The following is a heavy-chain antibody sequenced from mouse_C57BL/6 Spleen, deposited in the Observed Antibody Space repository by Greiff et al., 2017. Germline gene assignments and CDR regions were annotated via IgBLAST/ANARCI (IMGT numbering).Heavy chain of an antibody. CDR1: GYTFTSYW. CDR2: IYPGSGST. D-gene: IGHD1-1*01. CDR3: ARSYYGSSYPPFDY. V-gene: IGHV1-55*01. J-gene: IGHJ2*01. Sequence: QVQLQQPGAELVKPGASVTMSCKASGYTFTSYWINWVKQRPGQGLEWIGDIYPGSGSTNYNEKFKSKATLTVDTSSSTAYMQLISLTSEDSAVYYCARSYYGSSYPPFDYWGQGTTLTVSS.